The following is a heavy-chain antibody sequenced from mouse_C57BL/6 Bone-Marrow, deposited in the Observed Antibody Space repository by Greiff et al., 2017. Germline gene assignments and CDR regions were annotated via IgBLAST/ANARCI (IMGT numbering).Heavy chain of an antibody. CDR2: IYPGSGST. CDR1: GYTFTSYW. Sequence: QVQLQQPGAELVKPGASVKMSCKASGYTFTSYWITWVKQRPGQGLEWIGDIYPGSGSTNYNEKFKSKATLTVDTSSSTAYKQLSSLTSEDSAVYYWARRFVRRAWFAYWGQGTLVTVSA. J-gene: IGHJ3*01. V-gene: IGHV1-55*01. CDR3: ARRFVRRAWFAY.